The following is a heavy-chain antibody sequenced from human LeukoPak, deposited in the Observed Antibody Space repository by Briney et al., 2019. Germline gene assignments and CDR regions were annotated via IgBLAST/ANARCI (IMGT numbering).Heavy chain of an antibody. CDR2: INHSGST. Sequence: SETLSLTCTVSGYSISSGYYWGWIRQPPGKGLEWIGEINHSGSTNYNPSLKSRVTISVDTSKNQFSLKLSSVTAADTAVYYCARGSNYYDSSGRRRFDPWGQGTLVTVSS. J-gene: IGHJ5*02. CDR1: GYSISSGYY. D-gene: IGHD3-22*01. V-gene: IGHV4-38-2*02. CDR3: ARGSNYYDSSGRRRFDP.